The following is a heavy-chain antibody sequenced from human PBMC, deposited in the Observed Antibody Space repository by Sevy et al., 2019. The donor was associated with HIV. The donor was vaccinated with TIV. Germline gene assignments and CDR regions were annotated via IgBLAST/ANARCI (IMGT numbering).Heavy chain of an antibody. CDR3: ARDRNNYDSSGYPKGMDV. CDR2: TSAYNGNT. CDR1: GYTFTRYG. J-gene: IGHJ6*02. V-gene: IGHV1-18*01. D-gene: IGHD3-22*01. Sequence: ASVKVSCKASGYTFTRYGITWVRQAPGQGLEWMGWTSAYNGNTNYAQKVHGRVTMTTDMSTSTAYMELRSLKSDDTAMYYCARDRNNYDSSGYPKGMDVWGQGTTVTVSS.